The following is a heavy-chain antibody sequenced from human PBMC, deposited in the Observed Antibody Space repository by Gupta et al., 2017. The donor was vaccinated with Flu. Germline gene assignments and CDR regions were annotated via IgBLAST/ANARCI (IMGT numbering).Heavy chain of an antibody. D-gene: IGHD1-14*01. CDR2: NNNSSSYI. V-gene: IGHV3-21*01. CDR3: ARSGATEDWLDS. J-gene: IGHJ5*01. Sequence: EVHLLVSGGGLVQPGGSMTLSCASSVSPFTTYNMTWVRHAPGQGLGWGATNNNSSSYIYYADTMKSRYTNCRDNVKNKLYLQMNSVIAEDTGVYYCARSGATEDWLDSWGQGALVTVSS. CDR1: VSPFTTYN.